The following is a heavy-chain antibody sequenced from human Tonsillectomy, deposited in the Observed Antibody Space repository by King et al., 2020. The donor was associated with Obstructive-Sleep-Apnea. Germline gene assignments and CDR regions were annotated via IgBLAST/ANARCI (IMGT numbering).Heavy chain of an antibody. D-gene: IGHD6-25*01. J-gene: IGHJ5*02. CDR1: GGSVSTSF. Sequence: VQLQESGPGLVKPSETLSLTCTVSGGSVSTSFWSWIRQPPGRRLEWIGYTSYSGSTNYNPPPKSLVTISVDTSKNQFSLRLTSVTAADTAVYYCARQGRRPWFDPWGQGTPVIVSS. CDR3: ARQGRRPWFDP. CDR2: TSYSGST. V-gene: IGHV4-59*02.